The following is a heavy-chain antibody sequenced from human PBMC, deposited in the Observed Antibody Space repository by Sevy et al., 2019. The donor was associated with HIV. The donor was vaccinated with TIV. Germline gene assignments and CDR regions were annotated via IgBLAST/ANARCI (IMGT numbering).Heavy chain of an antibody. D-gene: IGHD5-18*01. V-gene: IGHV3-21*01. CDR3: ARYEEDTTLVNAFDI. CDR1: GFTFSSYS. Sequence: GGSLRLSCAASGFTFSSYSMNWVRQAPGKGLEWVSSISNTGIYIYYADSEKGRFTISRDNAKNSLYLQMNSLRAEDTAVYYCARYEEDTTLVNAFDIWGQGTMVTVSS. CDR2: ISNTGIYI. J-gene: IGHJ3*02.